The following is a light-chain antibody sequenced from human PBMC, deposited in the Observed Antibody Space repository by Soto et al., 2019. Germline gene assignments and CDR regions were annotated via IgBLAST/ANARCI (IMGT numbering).Light chain of an antibody. J-gene: IGLJ2*01. CDR3: TSYGVRDNLI. CDR1: SSDIGAYNY. CDR2: EVN. Sequence: QSVLTQPPSASGSPGQSVTISCTGTSSDIGAYNYVSWFQQHPGEAPKLIISEVNKRPSGVPNRFSGSKSGNTASLTVSGLQAEDEADYYCTSYGVRDNLIFGGGTKLTVL. V-gene: IGLV2-8*01.